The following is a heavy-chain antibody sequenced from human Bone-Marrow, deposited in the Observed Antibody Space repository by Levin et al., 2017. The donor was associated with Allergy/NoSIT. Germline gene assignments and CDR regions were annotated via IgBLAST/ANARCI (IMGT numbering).Heavy chain of an antibody. D-gene: IGHD6-13*01. J-gene: IGHJ4*02. Sequence: SETLSLTCAVSGGSISRYYWSWFRQPPGKGLEWIGYIYHSGRTNYNPSLRSRVTMSLDTSNRHFSLILSSVTAADTAVYYCAGADGYSASWYFDYWGQGTLVTVSS. V-gene: IGHV4-59*01. CDR3: AGADGYSASWYFDY. CDR2: IYHSGRT. CDR1: GGSISRYY.